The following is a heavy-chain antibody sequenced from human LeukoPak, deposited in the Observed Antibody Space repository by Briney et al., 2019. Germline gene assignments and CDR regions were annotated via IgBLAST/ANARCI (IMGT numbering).Heavy chain of an antibody. D-gene: IGHD3-22*01. Sequence: GGSLRLSCAASGFTFSSYAMSWVRQAPGKGLEWVSAISGSGGSTYYADSVKGRFTISRDNSKNTLYLQMNSLRAEDTAVYYCAKPGRGHYYDSSGYYYDYWGQGTLVTVSS. CDR3: AKPGRGHYYDSSGYYYDY. J-gene: IGHJ4*02. CDR1: GFTFSSYA. CDR2: ISGSGGST. V-gene: IGHV3-23*01.